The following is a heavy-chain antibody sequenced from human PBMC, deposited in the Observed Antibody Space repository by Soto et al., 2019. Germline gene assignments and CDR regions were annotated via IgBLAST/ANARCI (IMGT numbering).Heavy chain of an antibody. D-gene: IGHD6-19*01. Sequence: PGGSLRLSCAASGFAVSSKYMTWVRQGPGKGLEWVSVIYGGGTTYYADSVKGRFTISRDTSKNTLYLQMNSLRAEDTAVYYCVQTTGWPGFDFWGQGTLVTVSS. CDR2: IYGGGTT. CDR1: GFAVSSKY. V-gene: IGHV3-53*01. J-gene: IGHJ4*02. CDR3: VQTTGWPGFDF.